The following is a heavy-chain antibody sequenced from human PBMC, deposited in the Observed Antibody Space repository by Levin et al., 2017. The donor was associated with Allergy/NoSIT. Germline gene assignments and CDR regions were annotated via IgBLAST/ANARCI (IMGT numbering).Heavy chain of an antibody. J-gene: IGHJ4*02. CDR1: GFTVSSNY. Sequence: GESLKISCAASGFTVSSNYMSWVRQAPGKGLEWVSVIYSGGSTYYADSVKGRFTISRDNSKNTLYLQMNSLRAEDTAVYYCARGPARGTKDWYSSSWYLPHYFDYWGQGTLVTVSS. D-gene: IGHD6-13*01. V-gene: IGHV3-66*01. CDR3: ARGPARGTKDWYSSSWYLPHYFDY. CDR2: IYSGGST.